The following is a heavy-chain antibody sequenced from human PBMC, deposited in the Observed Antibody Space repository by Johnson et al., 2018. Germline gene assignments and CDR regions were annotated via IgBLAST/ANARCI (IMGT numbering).Heavy chain of an antibody. J-gene: IGHJ5*02. CDR3: ARDQYNSSWYWSGWFDP. CDR2: ISWNSGTI. CDR1: GFTFDDYA. D-gene: IGHD6-13*01. V-gene: IGHV3-9*01. Sequence: VQLVESGGGLVQXGRSXRLXCAASGFTFDDYAMHWVRQAPGKGLEWVSGISWNSGTIGYVDSVKGRFTTSRDNAKNSLYLQMNSLRAEDTAVYYCARDQYNSSWYWSGWFDPWGQGTLVTVSS.